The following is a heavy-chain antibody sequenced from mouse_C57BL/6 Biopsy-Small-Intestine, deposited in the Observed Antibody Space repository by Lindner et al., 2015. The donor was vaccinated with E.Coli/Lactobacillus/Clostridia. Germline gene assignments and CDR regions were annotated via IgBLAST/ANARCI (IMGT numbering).Heavy chain of an antibody. D-gene: IGHD1-1*01. CDR2: INPSSGYT. CDR3: ARSGAYYYGSTLDY. Sequence: VQLQESGAELARPGASVKMSCKTSGYTFTSYWMHWVKQRPGQGLEWIGYINPSSGYTKYNQKFKDKATLTADKSSSTAYMQLSSLTSEDSAVYFCARSGAYYYGSTLDYWGQGTTLTVSS. CDR1: GYTFTSYW. V-gene: IGHV1-4*01. J-gene: IGHJ2*01.